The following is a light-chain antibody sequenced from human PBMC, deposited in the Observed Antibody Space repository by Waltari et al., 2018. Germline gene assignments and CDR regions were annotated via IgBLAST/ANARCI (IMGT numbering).Light chain of an antibody. CDR2: TAS. CDR1: QGIGKY. V-gene: IGKV1-9*01. J-gene: IGKJ5*01. Sequence: DIQLTQSPSFLSASVGARVTITCRSSQGIGKYLAWYQQKAGKAPKLPIHTASTLQGGVPSRFSGSGSGTEFTLTISSLQPEDFATYYCQQRNSYPITFGQGTRLEIK. CDR3: QQRNSYPIT.